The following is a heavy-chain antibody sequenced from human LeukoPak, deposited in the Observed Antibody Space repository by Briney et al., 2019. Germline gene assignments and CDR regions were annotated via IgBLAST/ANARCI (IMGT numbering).Heavy chain of an antibody. CDR1: GFTFSTYT. D-gene: IGHD3-10*01. V-gene: IGHV3-21*04. CDR2: ITSSSDYI. Sequence: GGSLRLSCAASGFTFSTYTINWVRQAPGKGLEWVSSITSSSDYIYYADSVKGRFTISRDNAKNSLYLQMNSLRAEDTAVYYCARRLMVRGVMGFDYWGQGTLVTVSS. J-gene: IGHJ4*02. CDR3: ARRLMVRGVMGFDY.